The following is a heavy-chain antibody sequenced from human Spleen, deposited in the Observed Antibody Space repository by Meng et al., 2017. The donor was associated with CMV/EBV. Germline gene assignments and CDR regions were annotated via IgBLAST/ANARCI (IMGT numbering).Heavy chain of an antibody. Sequence: ESLKISCKASGYKFRYHWIGWVRQMPGKGLEFMGIIYPGDSDTTYSPSFQGQVTISVDMSISTAYLQWNNLKAADTAMYYCARRAGPWGQGTLVTVSS. J-gene: IGHJ5*02. V-gene: IGHV5-51*01. CDR2: IYPGDSDT. CDR3: ARRAGP. CDR1: GYKFRYHW.